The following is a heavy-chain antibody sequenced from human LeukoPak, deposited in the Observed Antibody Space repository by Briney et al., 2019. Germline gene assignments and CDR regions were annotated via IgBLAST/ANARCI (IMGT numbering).Heavy chain of an antibody. J-gene: IGHJ6*03. CDR1: GGFITNYY. CDR2: IHYSGST. Sequence: SETLSLTCTVSGGFITNYYWTWIRQPPGKGLEWIGYIHYSGSTNYNPSLKSRVTISVDTSKNQFSLKLSSVTAADTAVYYCARDAPGSGDYMDVRGKGTTVTVSS. D-gene: IGHD3-10*01. CDR3: ARDAPGSGDYMDV. V-gene: IGHV4-59*01.